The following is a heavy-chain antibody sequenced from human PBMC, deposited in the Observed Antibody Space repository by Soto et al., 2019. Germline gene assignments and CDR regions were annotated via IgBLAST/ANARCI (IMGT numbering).Heavy chain of an antibody. Sequence: SETLSLTCTVSGGSISSYYWSWIRQPPGKGLEWIGYIYYSGSTNYNPSLKSRVTISVDTSKNQFSLKLSSVTAADTAVYYCARGPVRGYSYGVLGYWGQGTLVTVSS. J-gene: IGHJ4*02. CDR2: IYYSGST. CDR3: ARGPVRGYSYGVLGY. CDR1: GGSISSYY. V-gene: IGHV4-59*01. D-gene: IGHD5-18*01.